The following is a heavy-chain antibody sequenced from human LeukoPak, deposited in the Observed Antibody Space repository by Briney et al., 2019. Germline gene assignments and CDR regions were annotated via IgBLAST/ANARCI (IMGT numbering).Heavy chain of an antibody. J-gene: IGHJ4*02. Sequence: GGSLGLPCAASGFTFSNYAMSWVSHAPEKGLEWVSAISGSGGSTYYAASVKCRFTISRDNSKNTLYLQMNRLRAEDTAVYYCAKDGVRGVVTYYVDYCGQGTLVTVSS. CDR2: ISGSGGST. V-gene: IGHV3-23*01. D-gene: IGHD3-10*01. CDR3: AKDGVRGVVTYYVDY. CDR1: GFTFSNYA.